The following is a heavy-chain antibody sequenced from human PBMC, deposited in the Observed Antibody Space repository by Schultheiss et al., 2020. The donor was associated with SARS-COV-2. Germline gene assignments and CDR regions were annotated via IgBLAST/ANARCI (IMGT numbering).Heavy chain of an antibody. CDR2: IYYSGST. Sequence: SETLSLTCTVSGGSMSSGDYYWSWIRQPPGKGLEWIVYIYYSGSTYYNPSLKSRVTISVDTSKNQFSLKLSSVTAADTAMYYCARRRGITIDYYGMDVWGQGTTVTVSS. D-gene: IGHD3-3*01. J-gene: IGHJ6*02. CDR1: GGSMSSGDYY. CDR3: ARRRGITIDYYGMDV. V-gene: IGHV4-30-4*01.